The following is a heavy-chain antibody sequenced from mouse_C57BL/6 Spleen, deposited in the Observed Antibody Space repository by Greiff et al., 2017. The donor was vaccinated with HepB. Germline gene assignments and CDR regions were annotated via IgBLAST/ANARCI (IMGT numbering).Heavy chain of an antibody. V-gene: IGHV1-18*01. J-gene: IGHJ2*01. D-gene: IGHD2-4*01. CDR3: ARRIYYDYGGLYYFDY. CDR1: GYTFTDYN. Sequence: VQLQQSGPELVKPGASVKIPCKASGYTFTDYNMDWVKQSHGKSLEWIGDINPNNGGTIYNQKFKGKATLTVDKSSSTAYMELRSLTSEDTAVYYCARRIYYDYGGLYYFDYWGQGTTLTVAS. CDR2: INPNNGGT.